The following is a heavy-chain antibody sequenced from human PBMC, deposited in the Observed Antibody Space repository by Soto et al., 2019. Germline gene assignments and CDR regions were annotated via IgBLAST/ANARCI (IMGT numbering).Heavy chain of an antibody. J-gene: IGHJ4*02. Sequence: SEALSRTCAVSGVSISSHYWSWIRQPPGKGLEWIAYMHHSGSTNYNPSLRSRVTVSIDTSKNQFSLKLSSVTAADTAVYYCARVRYYGSGSYGFDYWGQGTLVTVSS. D-gene: IGHD3-10*01. CDR1: GVSISSHY. CDR2: MHHSGST. V-gene: IGHV4-59*11. CDR3: ARVRYYGSGSYGFDY.